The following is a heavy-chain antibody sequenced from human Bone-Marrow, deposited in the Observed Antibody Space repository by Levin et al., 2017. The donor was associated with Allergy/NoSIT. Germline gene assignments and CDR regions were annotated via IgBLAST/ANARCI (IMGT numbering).Heavy chain of an antibody. CDR2: IKNEGDGGTA. V-gene: IGHV3-15*07. CDR3: ATDRGGDFTFDY. D-gene: IGHD4-17*01. Sequence: PGESLKISCAGSGFTFSNAWMNWVRQAPGKGLEWVGRIKNEGDGGTADYAAPVKARFSISRDDSKKMLFLQMNSLKTEDTAVYYCATDRGGDFTFDYWGQGTLVTVSS. CDR1: GFTFSNAW. J-gene: IGHJ4*02.